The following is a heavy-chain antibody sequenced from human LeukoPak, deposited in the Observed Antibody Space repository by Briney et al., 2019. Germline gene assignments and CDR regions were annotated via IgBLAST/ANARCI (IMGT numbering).Heavy chain of an antibody. Sequence: GRSLRLSCAASGFTFDDYAMHWVRQAPGKGLEWVSGISWNSGSIGYADSVKGRFTISRDNAKNSLYLQMNSLRAEDTALYYCARERTMVRGVLDVWGQGTTVTVSS. V-gene: IGHV3-9*01. CDR1: GFTFDDYA. D-gene: IGHD3-10*01. J-gene: IGHJ6*02. CDR3: ARERTMVRGVLDV. CDR2: ISWNSGSI.